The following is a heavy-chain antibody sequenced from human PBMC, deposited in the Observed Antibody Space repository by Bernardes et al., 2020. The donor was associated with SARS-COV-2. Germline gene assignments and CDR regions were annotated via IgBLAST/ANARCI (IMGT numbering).Heavy chain of an antibody. CDR1: GFTFSSYA. J-gene: IGHJ5*02. Sequence: GSLRLSCAASGFTFSSYAMSWVRQAPGKGLEWVSAISGSGGSTYYADSVKGRFTISRDNSKNTLYLQMNSLRAEDTAVYYCAKDSRPAPRFDPWGQGTLVTVSS. V-gene: IGHV3-23*01. CDR3: AKDSRPAPRFDP. CDR2: ISGSGGST.